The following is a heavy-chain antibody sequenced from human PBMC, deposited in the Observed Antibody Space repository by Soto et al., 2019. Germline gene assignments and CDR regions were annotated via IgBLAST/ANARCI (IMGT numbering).Heavy chain of an antibody. CDR3: AIGLNGVGYSYEPYYYYYYMDV. J-gene: IGHJ6*03. CDR2: IVVGSGNT. V-gene: IGHV1-58*02. CDR1: GFTFTSSA. D-gene: IGHD5-18*01. Sequence: SVKVSCKASGFTFTSSAMQWVRQARGQRLEWIGWIVVGSGNTNYAQKFQERVTITRDMSTSTAYMELSSLRSEDTAVYYCAIGLNGVGYSYEPYYYYYYMDVWGKGTTVTVSS.